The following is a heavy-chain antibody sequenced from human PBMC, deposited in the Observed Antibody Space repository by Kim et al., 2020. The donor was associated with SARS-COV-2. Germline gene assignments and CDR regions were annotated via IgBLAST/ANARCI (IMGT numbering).Heavy chain of an antibody. J-gene: IGHJ6*03. CDR3: ARYSGYGNYYYYYMDV. D-gene: IGHD5-12*01. V-gene: IGHV1-69*01. Sequence: KFQGRVTITADESTSTAYMELSSLSSEDTAVYYCARYSGYGNYYYYYMDVWGKGTTVTVSS.